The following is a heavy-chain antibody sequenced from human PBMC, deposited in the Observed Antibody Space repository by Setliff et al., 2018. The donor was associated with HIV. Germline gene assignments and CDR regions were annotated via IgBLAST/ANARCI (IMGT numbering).Heavy chain of an antibody. CDR2: VYASGIT. J-gene: IGHJ3*02. D-gene: IGHD3-22*01. V-gene: IGHV4-4*07. CDR1: GASVNDYY. CDR3: ARLGGYYYGDAFDI. Sequence: SETLSLTCTVSGASVNDYYWIWIRRSAGKGLEWIGRVYASGITNYSPSLKNRVTIVLDTSRNQFSLRMNYVTAADTAVYYCARLGGYYYGDAFDIWGQGTMVTVSS.